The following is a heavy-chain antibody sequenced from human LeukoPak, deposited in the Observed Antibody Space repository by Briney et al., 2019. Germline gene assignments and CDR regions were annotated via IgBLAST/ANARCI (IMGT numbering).Heavy chain of an antibody. CDR2: MNPNSGNT. J-gene: IGHJ4*02. Sequence: ASVKVSCKASGYTFTSYDINWVRQATGQGLEWMGWMNPNSGNTGYAQKFQGRVTMTRNTSISTAYMELSSLRPEDTAVYYCARGPTWGKPFDYWGQGTLVTVSS. CDR1: GYTFTSYD. D-gene: IGHD7-27*01. CDR3: ARGPTWGKPFDY. V-gene: IGHV1-8*01.